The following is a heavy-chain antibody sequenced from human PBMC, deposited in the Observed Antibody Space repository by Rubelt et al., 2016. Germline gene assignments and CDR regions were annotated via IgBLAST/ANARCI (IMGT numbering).Heavy chain of an antibody. J-gene: IGHJ4*02. CDR3: ARGRNYYDSSGQGY. Sequence: VQLVESGGGLVQPGGSLRLSCAASGFTFSSYAMHWVRQAPGKGLEWVAVISYDGSNKYYADSVKGRFTISRDNSKNTLYLQMNSLRAEDTAVYYCARGRNYYDSSGQGYWGQGTLVTVSS. CDR2: ISYDGSNK. CDR1: GFTFSSYA. D-gene: IGHD3-22*01. V-gene: IGHV3-30*04.